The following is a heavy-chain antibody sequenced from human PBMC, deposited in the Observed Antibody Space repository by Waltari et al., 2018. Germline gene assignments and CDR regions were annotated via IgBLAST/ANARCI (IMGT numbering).Heavy chain of an antibody. CDR2: INPNDDRV. CDR3: ARDDLRSSGYYGLIVDF. D-gene: IGHD3-3*01. CDR1: GYTFTRSY. V-gene: IGHV1-46*01. J-gene: IGHJ4*02. Sequence: VKLVQSGAEVKTPGASVDISCKTSGYTFTRSYIHWIRQAPGQGPEWMGIINPNDDRVTYAQNFQDRVIMTSDTSTNTVFMELRGLTSDDTAIYFCARDDLRSSGYYGLIVDFWGQGTPVTVSS.